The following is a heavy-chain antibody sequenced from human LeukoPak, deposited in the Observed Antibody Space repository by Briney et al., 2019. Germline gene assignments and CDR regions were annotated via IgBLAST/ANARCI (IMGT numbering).Heavy chain of an antibody. CDR3: ARAAVTTSRYFQH. CDR1: GGSISNYY. Sequence: PSETLSLTCTVSGGSISNYYWSWIRQPPGKGLEWIGYIYNSGHTNYNPSLKSRVTISEDTSKNQLSLKLSSVTAADTAVYYCARAAVTTSRYFQHWGQGTLATVSS. D-gene: IGHD4-17*01. V-gene: IGHV4-59*01. CDR2: IYNSGHT. J-gene: IGHJ1*01.